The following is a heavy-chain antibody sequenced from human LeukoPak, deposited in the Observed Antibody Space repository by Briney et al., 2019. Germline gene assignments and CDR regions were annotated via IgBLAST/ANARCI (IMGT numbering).Heavy chain of an antibody. V-gene: IGHV1-18*01. D-gene: IGHD3-22*01. J-gene: IGHJ2*01. CDR1: GYTVTSYG. CDR3: ARHPQYYYDSSGYHWYFDL. CDR2: FSAYNGNT. Sequence: ASVNVSRAASGYTVTSYGISWVRQAPGHGRGWLGWFSAYNGNTNYAQKLQGRVTMTTDTSTSTAYMELRSLRSDDTAVYYCARHPQYYYDSSGYHWYFDLWGRGTLVTVSS.